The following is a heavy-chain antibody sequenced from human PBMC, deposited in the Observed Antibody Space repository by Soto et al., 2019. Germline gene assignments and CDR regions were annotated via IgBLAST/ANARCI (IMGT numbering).Heavy chain of an antibody. CDR3: ARIDYDILTGYYMYY. J-gene: IGHJ4*02. CDR2: IYYSGST. CDR1: GGSISSYY. D-gene: IGHD3-9*01. V-gene: IGHV4-59*01. Sequence: SETLSLTCTVSGGSISSYYWSWIRQPPGKGLEWIGYIYYSGSTNYNPSLKSRVTISVDTSKNQFSLKLSSVTAADTAVYYCARIDYDILTGYYMYYWGQGTLVTVSS.